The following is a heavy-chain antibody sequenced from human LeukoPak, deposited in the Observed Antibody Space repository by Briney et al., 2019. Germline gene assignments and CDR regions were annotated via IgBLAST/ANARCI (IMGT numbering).Heavy chain of an antibody. CDR1: GFTFSSYS. Sequence: PGGSLRLSCAASGFTFSSYSMNWVRQAPGKGLEWVSSISSSSSYIYYADSVKGRFTIFRDNAKNSLYLQMNSLRAEDTAVYYCARAPYCGGDCYSYYFGYWGQGTLVTVSS. V-gene: IGHV3-21*01. CDR3: ARAPYCGGDCYSYYFGY. CDR2: ISSSSSYI. D-gene: IGHD2-21*01. J-gene: IGHJ4*02.